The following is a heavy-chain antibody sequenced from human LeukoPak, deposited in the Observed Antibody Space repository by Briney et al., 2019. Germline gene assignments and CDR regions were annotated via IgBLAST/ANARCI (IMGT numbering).Heavy chain of an antibody. D-gene: IGHD3-22*01. V-gene: IGHV4-59*08. CDR1: GVSITSYY. J-gene: IGHJ4*02. CDR2: IYHSGST. CDR3: ARRGYYYDSSHYYYFDY. Sequence: SETLSLTCPVSGVSITSYYWSWIRQPPGKGLEWIGSIYHSGSTNDNPSLKSRVTTSVDTSKNQFSLKLSSVTAADTAVYYCARRGYYYDSSHYYYFDYWGQGTLVTVSS.